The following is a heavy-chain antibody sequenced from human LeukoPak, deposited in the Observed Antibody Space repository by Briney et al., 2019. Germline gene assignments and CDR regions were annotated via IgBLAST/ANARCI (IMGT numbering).Heavy chain of an antibody. Sequence: PSGTLSLTCAVSGGSISSGGYSWSWIQQPPGKGLEWIGYIYHSGSTYYNPSLKSRVTISVDRSKNQFSLKLSSVTAADTAVYYCAREVGGGHWFDPWGQGTLVTVSS. CDR3: AREVGGGHWFDP. CDR1: GGSISSGGYS. D-gene: IGHD4-23*01. CDR2: IYHSGST. V-gene: IGHV4-30-2*01. J-gene: IGHJ5*02.